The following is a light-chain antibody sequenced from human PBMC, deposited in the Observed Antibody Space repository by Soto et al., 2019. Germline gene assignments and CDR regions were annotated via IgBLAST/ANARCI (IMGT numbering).Light chain of an antibody. CDR2: VGTGGIVG. Sequence: QLVLTQPPSASASLGASVTLTCTLSSGYSNYKVDWYQQRPGKGPRFVMRVGTGGIVGSKGDGIPDRFSVLGSGLNRYLTIKNIQEEDESDYHCGADHGSESNFVVFGGGTKVTVL. V-gene: IGLV9-49*01. CDR3: GADHGSESNFVV. J-gene: IGLJ2*01. CDR1: SGYSNYK.